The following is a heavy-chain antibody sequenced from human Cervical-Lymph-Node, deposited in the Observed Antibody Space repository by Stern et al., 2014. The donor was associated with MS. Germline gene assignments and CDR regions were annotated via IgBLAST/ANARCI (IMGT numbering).Heavy chain of an antibody. J-gene: IGHJ4*02. Sequence: QVQLLQPGAEVKKPGASVNVSCKASGYTFTTYFVHLVRQATGQGLEWMGIISTSDGDTSYIRSFQGRVTMTRDTSANTVYLRLSNLKSEDTAVYYCARQRTTGHMDFDYWGQGTLVTVSS. V-gene: IGHV1-46*01. CDR3: ARQRTTGHMDFDY. CDR2: ISTSDGDT. D-gene: IGHD1-1*01. CDR1: GYTFTTYF.